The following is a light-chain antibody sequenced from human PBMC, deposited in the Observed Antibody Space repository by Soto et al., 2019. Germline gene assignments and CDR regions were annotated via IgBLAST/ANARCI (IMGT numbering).Light chain of an antibody. CDR2: GAS. CDR1: QAISHY. Sequence: DIQMTQSPSAMSASVGDRVTITCRASQAISHYLAWFHQRPGKVPKRLIYGASTLESGVPSRFSGSGSGTEFTLTSSSLQLEDFGTYYCLQHNTYPLSFGGGTKVE. CDR3: LQHNTYPLS. V-gene: IGKV1-17*03. J-gene: IGKJ4*01.